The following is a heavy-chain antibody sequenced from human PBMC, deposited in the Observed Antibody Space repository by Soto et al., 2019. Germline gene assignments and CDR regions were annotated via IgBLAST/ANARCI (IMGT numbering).Heavy chain of an antibody. CDR1: EGTFNSYA. J-gene: IGHJ4*02. V-gene: IGHV1-69*01. D-gene: IGHD6-13*01. Sequence: QAQVVQSGAEVSKPGSSVKLSCKASEGTFNSYAIAWVRQAPGQGLEWMGGIIPYYNTLNYAQKCEDRVTITADDSTNTVYMELSSLRSDDTAVYFCASGASRWYPYFFDSWAQGTLVTVSS. CDR3: ASGASRWYPYFFDS. CDR2: IIPYYNTL.